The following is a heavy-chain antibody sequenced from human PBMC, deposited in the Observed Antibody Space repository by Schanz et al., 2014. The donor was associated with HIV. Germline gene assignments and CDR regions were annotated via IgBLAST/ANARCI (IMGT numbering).Heavy chain of an antibody. CDR3: AKTSITLGIDV. J-gene: IGHJ6*02. V-gene: IGHV3-23*01. D-gene: IGHD1-20*01. CDR1: GLTLSSYG. CDR2: ISGGSGST. Sequence: EVQVLESGGDLVQPGGSLRLSCAASGLTLSSYGMSWVRQAPGKGLEWVSSISGGSGSTFYADSVKGRFTISRVNSKXXXYLXXXSLRAEDTAIYYCAKTSITLGIDVWGQGTTVTVSS.